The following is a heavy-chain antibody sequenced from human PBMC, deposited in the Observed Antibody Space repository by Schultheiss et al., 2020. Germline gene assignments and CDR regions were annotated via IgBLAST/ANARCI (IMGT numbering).Heavy chain of an antibody. V-gene: IGHV4-4*07. D-gene: IGHD3-3*01. CDR2: IYTGGNT. CDR3: ARGPRIMENYYYGLDV. J-gene: IGHJ6*02. CDR1: GGSITSYY. Sequence: SATLSLTCSVSGGSITSYYWSWIRQPAGKGLEWIGRIYTGGNTNYSPSLKSRVTMSVDTPKNQFSLRLTSVTAADTAVYYCARGPRIMENYYYGLDVWGQGTTVTVAS.